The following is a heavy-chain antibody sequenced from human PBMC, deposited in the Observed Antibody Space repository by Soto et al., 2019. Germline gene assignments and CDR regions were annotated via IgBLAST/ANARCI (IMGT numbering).Heavy chain of an antibody. CDR1: SYTFTAYN. CDR3: ARGHYDSSGYRTYYYYGMDV. CDR2: INPNSGGT. V-gene: IGHV1-2*04. J-gene: IGHJ6*02. Sequence: VNMSCMSISYTFTAYNMHWVRQAPGQGLEWMGWINPNSGGTNYAQKFQGWVTMTRGTSISTAYMELSRLRSDDTAVYYCARGHYDSSGYRTYYYYGMDVWGQGTTVTVSS. D-gene: IGHD3-22*01.